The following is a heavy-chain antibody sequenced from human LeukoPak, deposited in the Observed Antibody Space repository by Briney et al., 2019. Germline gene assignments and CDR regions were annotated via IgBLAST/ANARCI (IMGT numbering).Heavy chain of an antibody. CDR2: ISGSGGST. CDR3: AKARDGRSFDY. CDR1: GFTFSSYA. V-gene: IGHV3-23*01. Sequence: GGSLRLSCTASGFTFSSYAMNWVRQAPGKGLEWVSGISGSGGSTYYADSVKGRFTISRDNSKNTLYLQMDSLRAEDTAIYYCAKARDGRSFDYWGQGALVTVSS. D-gene: IGHD2-21*01. J-gene: IGHJ4*02.